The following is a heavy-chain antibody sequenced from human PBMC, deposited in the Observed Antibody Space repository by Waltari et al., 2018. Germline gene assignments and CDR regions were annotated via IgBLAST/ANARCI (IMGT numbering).Heavy chain of an antibody. Sequence: EVQLVQSGAEVKKPGATVNISCKVSGYTFTDYYMHWVQQAPGKWLEWMGLVDPEDGETRYAEKFQGRVTITADTSTDTAYMELSSLRSEDTAVYYCATSVVVTGFDAFDIWGQGTMVTVSS. V-gene: IGHV1-69-2*01. J-gene: IGHJ3*02. CDR1: GYTFTDYY. CDR2: VDPEDGET. CDR3: ATSVVVTGFDAFDI. D-gene: IGHD2-21*02.